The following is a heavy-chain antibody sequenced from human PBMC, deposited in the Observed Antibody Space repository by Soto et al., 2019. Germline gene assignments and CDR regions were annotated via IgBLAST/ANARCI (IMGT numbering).Heavy chain of an antibody. D-gene: IGHD3-3*01. J-gene: IGHJ5*02. CDR2: IYHSGST. CDR1: GVSISSNNW. CDR3: ATLKTYPIFGPYKWFDP. Sequence: QVQLQESGPGLVKPSATLSLTCAVSGVSISSNNWWSWVRQPPGKGLEWIVEIYHSGSTNYNPSLKRRVTISVAKPENQFSLKLSFMTAADTAVYYCATLKTYPIFGPYKWFDPWGQGTLVSVSS. V-gene: IGHV4-4*02.